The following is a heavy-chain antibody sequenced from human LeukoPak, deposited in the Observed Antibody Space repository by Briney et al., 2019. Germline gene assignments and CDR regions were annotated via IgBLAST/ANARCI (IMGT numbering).Heavy chain of an antibody. J-gene: IGHJ5*02. CDR1: GYTFTGHY. CDR3: ARDRLRLGYERTNWFDP. CDR2: ISPNSGDT. V-gene: IGHV1-2*02. D-gene: IGHD2-15*01. Sequence: ASVKVSCKASGYTFTGHYMHWVRQAPGQGLEWMGWISPNSGDTNYAQKFQGRVTMTRDTSINTAYMELRSLRSDDTAVYSCARDRLRLGYERTNWFDPWGQGTLVTVSS.